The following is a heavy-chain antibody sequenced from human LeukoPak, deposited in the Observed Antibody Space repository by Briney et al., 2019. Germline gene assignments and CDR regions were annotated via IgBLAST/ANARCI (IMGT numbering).Heavy chain of an antibody. V-gene: IGHV1-18*01. D-gene: IGHD1-1*01. J-gene: IGHJ3*02. CDR2: ITAYDGDT. CDR1: GYTFTSYG. Sequence: ASVEVSCKASGYTFTSYGISWVRQAPGQGLEWIGWITAYDGDTNYAEKFQGRVTMATDTSTSTASMELWSLRSDDTAVYYCARDWQLPSGPDVFDIWGQGTVVTVS. CDR3: ARDWQLPSGPDVFDI.